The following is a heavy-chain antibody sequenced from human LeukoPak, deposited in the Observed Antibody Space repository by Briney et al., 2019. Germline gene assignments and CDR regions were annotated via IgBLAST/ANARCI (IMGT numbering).Heavy chain of an antibody. J-gene: IGHJ6*02. CDR3: ARQYMAPISVYYYYGMDV. D-gene: IGHD6-6*01. Sequence: SQTLSLTCAISGDSVSSNSAAWDWIRQSPSRGLEWLGRIYYRSKWYNDYAVSVKSRITINPDTSKNQFSLQLNSVTPEDTAVYYCARQYMAPISVYYYYGMDVWGQGTTVTVSS. CDR1: GDSVSSNSAA. CDR2: IYYRSKWYN. V-gene: IGHV6-1*01.